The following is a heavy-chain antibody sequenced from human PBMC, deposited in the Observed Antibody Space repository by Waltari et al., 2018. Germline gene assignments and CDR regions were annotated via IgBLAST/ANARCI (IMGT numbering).Heavy chain of an antibody. J-gene: IGHJ5*02. Sequence: QVQLVQSGAEVKKPGSSVKVSCKASGVTFSSYAISWVRQAPEQGLEWMGGIIPIFGTANYAQKFQGRVTITTDESTSTAYMELSSLRSEDTAVYYCAWSPAGSGSYPSTWGQGTLVTVSS. CDR2: IIPIFGTA. D-gene: IGHD3-10*01. CDR1: GVTFSSYA. V-gene: IGHV1-69*05. CDR3: AWSPAGSGSYPST.